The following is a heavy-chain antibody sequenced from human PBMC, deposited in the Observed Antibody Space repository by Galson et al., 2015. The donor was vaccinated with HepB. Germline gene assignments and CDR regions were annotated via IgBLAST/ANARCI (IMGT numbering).Heavy chain of an antibody. D-gene: IGHD3-10*01. CDR2: INTNTGNP. Sequence: SVKVSCKASGYTFSSYAMNWVRQAPGQGLEWMGWINTNTGNPTYAQGFRGRFVFSLDTSVSTAYLQISSLKAEDTAVYYCARDLLAGFAFGDRNYYGMDVWRQGTTVTVSS. CDR1: GYTFSSYA. J-gene: IGHJ6*02. CDR3: ARDLLAGFAFGDRNYYGMDV. V-gene: IGHV7-4-1*02.